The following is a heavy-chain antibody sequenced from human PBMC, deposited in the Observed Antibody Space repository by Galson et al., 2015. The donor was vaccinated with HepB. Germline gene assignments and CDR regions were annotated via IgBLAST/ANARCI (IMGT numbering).Heavy chain of an antibody. V-gene: IGHV3-21*01. CDR2: ISSSSIYI. CDR3: ARGKYDSGTEYYFDY. CDR1: GFSFSSYS. D-gene: IGHD3-22*01. J-gene: IGHJ4*02. Sequence: SLRLSCAASGFSFSSYSMNWVRQAPGKGLEWVSAISSSSIYIYQADSVKGRFTTSRDNAKNSLYLQMNSLRAEDTAVYYCARGKYDSGTEYYFDYWGQGTLVTVSS.